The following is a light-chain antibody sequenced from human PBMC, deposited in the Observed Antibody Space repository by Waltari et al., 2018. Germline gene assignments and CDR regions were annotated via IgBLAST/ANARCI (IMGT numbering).Light chain of an antibody. J-gene: IGLJ2*01. CDR2: EVS. V-gene: IGLV2-14*01. CDR1: SSDVGGYNF. Sequence: QSALTQPASVSGSPGQSITISCTGTSSDVGGYNFVSWYQQHPGKAPKLMIYEVSHRPPGVSIRFSGSRSGKPASLTISGLQAEDEADYYCNSYTSSSTVIFGGGTKLTVL. CDR3: NSYTSSSTVI.